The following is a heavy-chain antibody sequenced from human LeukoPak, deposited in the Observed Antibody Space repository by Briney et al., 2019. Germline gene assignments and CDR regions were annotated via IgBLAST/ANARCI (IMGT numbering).Heavy chain of an antibody. Sequence: SETLSLTCTVSGGSISSSSYYWGWIRQPPGKGLEWIGSIYHSGSTYYNPSLKSRVTISVDTSKNQFSLKLSSVTAADTAMYYCARVFVYDSSGGDAFDIWGQGTMVTVSS. J-gene: IGHJ3*02. V-gene: IGHV4-39*07. CDR3: ARVFVYDSSGGDAFDI. CDR1: GGSISSSSYY. CDR2: IYHSGST. D-gene: IGHD3-22*01.